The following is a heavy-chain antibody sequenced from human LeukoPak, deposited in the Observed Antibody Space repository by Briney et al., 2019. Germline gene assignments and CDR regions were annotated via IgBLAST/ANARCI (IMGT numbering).Heavy chain of an antibody. V-gene: IGHV1-2*02. CDR2: INAASGDT. CDR1: GYTFTGYY. Sequence: ASVKVSCKGSGYTFTGYYMHWVRQAPGQGLEWMGWINAASGDTNYAQNFQDRVTMTRDTSITTAYMGMNSLRSDDTAIYFCARGSGNYWESIVYWGQGTLVTVSS. CDR3: ARGSGNYWESIVY. D-gene: IGHD1-26*01. J-gene: IGHJ4*02.